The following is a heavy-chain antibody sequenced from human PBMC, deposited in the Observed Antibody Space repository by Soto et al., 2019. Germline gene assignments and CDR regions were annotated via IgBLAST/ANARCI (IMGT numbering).Heavy chain of an antibody. V-gene: IGHV1-69*01. CDR1: GGTFNTYT. CDR3: ASLNDWCSVYRRIDV. J-gene: IGHJ6*02. CDR2: VMPLYAKP. D-gene: IGHD2-21*01. Sequence: QVQLVQSGAEVKKPGSSVKVSCKASGGTFNTYTISWVRQVPGQGLEWMGGVMPLYAKPTYAQRFLGRLTMAADEHTSTVYMELSSLRAEDVDFYYCASLNDWCSVYRRIDVWGRGTAVSVSS.